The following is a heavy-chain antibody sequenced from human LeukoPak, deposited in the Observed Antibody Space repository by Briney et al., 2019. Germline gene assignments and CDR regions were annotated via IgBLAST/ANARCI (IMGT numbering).Heavy chain of an antibody. V-gene: IGHV1-18*01. D-gene: IGHD3-3*01. CDR2: ISAYNGNT. Sequence: ASVKVSCKASGYTFTSYGISWVRQAPGQGLEWMGWISAYNGNTNYAQKLQGRVTMATDTSTSTAYMELRSLRSDDTAVYYCARVRRPRTTYYDFWSGSFGYFDLWGRGTLVTVSS. CDR3: ARVRRPRTTYYDFWSGSFGYFDL. J-gene: IGHJ2*01. CDR1: GYTFTSYG.